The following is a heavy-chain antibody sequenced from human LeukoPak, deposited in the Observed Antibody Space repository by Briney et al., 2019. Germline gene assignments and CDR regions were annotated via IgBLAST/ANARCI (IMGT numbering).Heavy chain of an antibody. J-gene: IGHJ6*03. D-gene: IGHD3-3*01. CDR1: GGSFIGYY. CDR3: ARGSCDFWSGPKSTPHMDV. Sequence: SETLSLTCAVYGGSFIGYYWSWIRQPPGKGLEWIGEINHSGSTNYNPSLKSRVTISVDTSKNQFSLKLSSVTAADTAVYYCARGSCDFWSGPKSTPHMDVWGKGTTVTVSS. CDR2: INHSGST. V-gene: IGHV4-34*01.